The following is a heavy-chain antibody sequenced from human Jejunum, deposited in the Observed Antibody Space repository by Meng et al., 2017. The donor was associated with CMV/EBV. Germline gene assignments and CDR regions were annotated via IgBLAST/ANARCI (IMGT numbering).Heavy chain of an antibody. D-gene: IGHD6-6*01. CDR1: GYTFTDYY. J-gene: IGHJ4*02. V-gene: IGHV1-2*02. CDR3: ARFIPAPQGGDY. CDR2: LNPNTGGT. Sequence: GYTFTDYYVHWVRQAPGQGLEWMGWLNPNTGGTVYAPNFQGRVTMTRYTSFSTAYLEMNSLTSDDTAVYYCARFIPAPQGGDYWGQGTLVTVSS.